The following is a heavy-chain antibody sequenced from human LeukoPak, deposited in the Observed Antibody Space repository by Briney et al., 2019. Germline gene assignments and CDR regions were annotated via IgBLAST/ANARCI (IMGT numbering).Heavy chain of an antibody. J-gene: IGHJ6*02. CDR2: KKLDGSDK. D-gene: IGHD4-11*01. Sequence: PGGSLRLSCAASGFSFRNYWMSWVRQAPGRGLEWVANKKLDGSDKYYVDSVKGRYTIARDNAKNSLYLQMNSLRVEDTALYYCATGGTTVTTSGMDVWGQGTTVTVSS. CDR1: GFSFRNYW. CDR3: ATGGTTVTTSGMDV. V-gene: IGHV3-7*05.